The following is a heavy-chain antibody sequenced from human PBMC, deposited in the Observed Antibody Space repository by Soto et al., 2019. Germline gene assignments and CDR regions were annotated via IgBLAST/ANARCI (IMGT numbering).Heavy chain of an antibody. CDR3: AKDADYDSSGYYYD. J-gene: IGHJ4*02. Sequence: RLSCAASGFTFSSYGMHWVRQAPGKGLEWVAVISYDGSNKYYADSVKGRFTISRDNSKNTLYLQMNSLRAEDTAVYYCAKDADYDSSGYYYDWGQGTLVTVSS. V-gene: IGHV3-30*18. CDR1: GFTFSSYG. CDR2: ISYDGSNK. D-gene: IGHD3-22*01.